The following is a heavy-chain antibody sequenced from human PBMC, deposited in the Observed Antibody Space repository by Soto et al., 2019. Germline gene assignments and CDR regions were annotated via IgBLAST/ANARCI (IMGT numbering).Heavy chain of an antibody. Sequence: QVQLQESGPGLVKPSGTLSLTCAVSGDSISSTKWWSWVRQPPGKGLEWIGEIYHSGSTNYNPSLKSRVIISVDKSKNQFSLKLSSVTAADTAMYYCARDALGGVVDLWGRGTLVTVSS. CDR1: GDSISSTKW. J-gene: IGHJ2*01. D-gene: IGHD3-16*01. CDR3: ARDALGGVVDL. V-gene: IGHV4-4*02. CDR2: IYHSGST.